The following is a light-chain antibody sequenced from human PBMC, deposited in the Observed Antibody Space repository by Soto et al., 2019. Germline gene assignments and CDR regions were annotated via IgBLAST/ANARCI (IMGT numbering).Light chain of an antibody. V-gene: IGLV1-40*01. CDR1: SSNLGAGHD. Sequence: QLVLTQPPSVSGAPGQGVSISCTGSSSNLGAGHDVHWYQQLPGTAPRLLIYGNSNRPSGVPDRFSGSKSGTLASLAITGLQAEDEADYYCQSYDISLSGGVFGGGTKVTVL. J-gene: IGLJ3*02. CDR2: GNS. CDR3: QSYDISLSGGV.